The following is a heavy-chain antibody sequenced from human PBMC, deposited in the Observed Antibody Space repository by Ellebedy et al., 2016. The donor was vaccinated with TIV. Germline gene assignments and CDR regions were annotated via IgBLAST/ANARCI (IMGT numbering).Heavy chain of an antibody. J-gene: IGHJ6*02. CDR1: GGSISSGGYY. D-gene: IGHD3-10*01. Sequence: SETLSLXXTVSGGSISSGGYYWSWIRQHPGKGLEWIGYIYYSGSTYYNPSLKSRVTISVDTSKNQFSLKLSSVTAADTAVYYCARDTGGLAPDMDYYYGMDVWGQGTTVTVSS. CDR3: ARDTGGLAPDMDYYYGMDV. V-gene: IGHV4-31*03. CDR2: IYYSGST.